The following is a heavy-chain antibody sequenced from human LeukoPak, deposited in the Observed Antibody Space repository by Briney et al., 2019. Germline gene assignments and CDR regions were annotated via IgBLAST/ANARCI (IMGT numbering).Heavy chain of an antibody. J-gene: IGHJ4*02. CDR3: ARGWELMVD. CDR1: GGSFSGYY. Sequence: KPSETLSLTCAVYGGSFSGYYWSWIRQPPGKGLEWIGEINHSGSTNYNPSLKSRVTISVDTSKNQFSLKLSSVTAADTAVYYCARGWELMVDWGQGTLVTVSS. V-gene: IGHV4-34*01. CDR2: INHSGST. D-gene: IGHD1-26*01.